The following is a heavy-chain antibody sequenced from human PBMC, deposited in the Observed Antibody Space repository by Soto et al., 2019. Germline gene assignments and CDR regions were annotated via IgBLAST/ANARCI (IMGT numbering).Heavy chain of an antibody. D-gene: IGHD1-1*01. V-gene: IGHV3-53*01. Sequence: HPGGSLRLSCAASGFTVSSNYMSWVRQAPGKGLEWVSVIYSGGSTYYADSVKGRFTISRDNSKNTLYLQMNSLRAEDTAVYYCARDGPELEFSEYYYGMDVWGQGTTVTVSS. CDR3: ARDGPELEFSEYYYGMDV. J-gene: IGHJ6*02. CDR2: IYSGGST. CDR1: GFTVSSNY.